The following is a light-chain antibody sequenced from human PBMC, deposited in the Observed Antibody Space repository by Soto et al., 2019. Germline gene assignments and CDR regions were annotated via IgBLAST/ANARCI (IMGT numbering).Light chain of an antibody. Sequence: QSVLTQPASVSGSPGQSITISCTGTSSDVGGYDFVSWYQHHPGKVPKLMIFEVSKRPSGVSNRFSGSKSGNTASLTISGLQAEDEADYYCSSYTSSSTPYVFGTGTKLTVL. J-gene: IGLJ1*01. CDR2: EVS. CDR1: SSDVGGYDF. CDR3: SSYTSSSTPYV. V-gene: IGLV2-14*01.